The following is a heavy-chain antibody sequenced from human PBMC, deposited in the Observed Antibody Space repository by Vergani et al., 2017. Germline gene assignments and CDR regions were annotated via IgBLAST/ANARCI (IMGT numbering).Heavy chain of an antibody. CDR1: GFTFSSYS. J-gene: IGHJ4*02. CDR3: ARDAKYSSGYYVSDY. CDR2: ISSSSSYI. V-gene: IGHV3-21*01. D-gene: IGHD3-22*01. Sequence: EVQLVESGGGLVKPGGSLRLSCAASGFTFSSYSMNWVRQAPGKGLEWVSSISSSSSYIYYADSVKGRFTISRDNAKNSLYLQMNSLRAEDTAVYYCARDAKYSSGYYVSDYWGQGTLVTVSS.